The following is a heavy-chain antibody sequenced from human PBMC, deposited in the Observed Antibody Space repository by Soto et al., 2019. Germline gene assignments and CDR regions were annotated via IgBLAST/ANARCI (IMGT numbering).Heavy chain of an antibody. D-gene: IGHD6-13*01. V-gene: IGHV4-30-2*01. CDR1: GGSISSGGYS. CDR2: IYHSGST. CDR3: ARWGSLRIAAAGQKDYYYYGMDV. J-gene: IGHJ6*02. Sequence: SETLSLTCAVSGGSISSGGYSWSWIRQPPGKGLEWIGYIYHSGSTYYNPSLKSRVTISVDRSKNQFSLKLSSVTAADTAVYYCARWGSLRIAAAGQKDYYYYGMDVWGQGTTVTVSS.